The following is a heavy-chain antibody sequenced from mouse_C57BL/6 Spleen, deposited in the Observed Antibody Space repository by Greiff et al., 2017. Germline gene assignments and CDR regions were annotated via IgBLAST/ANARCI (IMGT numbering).Heavy chain of an antibody. Sequence: QVQLQQPGAELVKPGASVKLSCKASGYTFTSYWMHWVKQRPGQGLEWIGMIHPNSGSTNYNEKFKSKATLTVDKSSSTAYMQLRSLTSEDSAVYYCARTGELYFDYGGQGTTLTVSS. CDR2: IHPNSGST. CDR1: GYTFTSYW. CDR3: ARTGELYFDY. J-gene: IGHJ2*01. V-gene: IGHV1-64*01.